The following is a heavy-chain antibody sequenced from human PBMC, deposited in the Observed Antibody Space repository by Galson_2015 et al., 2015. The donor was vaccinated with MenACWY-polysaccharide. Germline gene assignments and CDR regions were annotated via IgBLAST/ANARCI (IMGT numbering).Heavy chain of an antibody. CDR1: EYTFTSYD. D-gene: IGHD6-19*01. CDR3: ARGRRDTAVAATAAGLLDY. CDR2: MNPNSANT. V-gene: IGHV1-8*01. Sequence: SVKVSCKASEYTFTSYDINWVRQATGQGLEWMGWMNPNSANTGYAQKFQGRVTMTRNTSISTAYMELSSLTSEDTAVYYCARGRRDTAVAATAAGLLDYWGQGILVTVSS. J-gene: IGHJ4*02.